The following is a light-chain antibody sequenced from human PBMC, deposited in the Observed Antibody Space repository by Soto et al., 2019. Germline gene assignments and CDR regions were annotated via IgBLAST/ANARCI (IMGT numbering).Light chain of an antibody. Sequence: SALTQPASVSGSPGQSITISCTGTSSDVGNYNYVSWLQQSPGKAPKLIIYDVNNRPSGVSNRFSGSKSGNTASLTISGLQADGAADDYCSSYATSTTPVVFCGGTKLTVL. CDR3: SSYATSTTPVV. V-gene: IGLV2-14*01. CDR2: DVN. CDR1: SSDVGNYNY. J-gene: IGLJ2*01.